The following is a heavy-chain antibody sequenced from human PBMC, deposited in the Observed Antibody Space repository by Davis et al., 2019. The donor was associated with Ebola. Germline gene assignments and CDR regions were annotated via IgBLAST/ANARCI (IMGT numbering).Heavy chain of an antibody. J-gene: IGHJ4*02. V-gene: IGHV1-18*01. CDR3: ATLNHADYDFDH. D-gene: IGHD3-22*01. CDR2: ISAYNRNT. CDR1: GYTFSSFG. Sequence: ASVKVSCKTSGYTFSSFGFNWVRQAPGQGLEWMGWISAYNRNTNYAQKFQGRVTMTTDASTGTVYMELRSLRFDDTAVYYCATLNHADYDFDHWGQGTRVTVSS.